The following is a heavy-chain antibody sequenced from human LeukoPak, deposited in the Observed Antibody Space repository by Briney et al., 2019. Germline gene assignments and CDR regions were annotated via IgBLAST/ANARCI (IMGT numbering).Heavy chain of an antibody. CDR1: EYSFTSYA. J-gene: IGHJ4*02. V-gene: IGHV7-4-1*02. CDR3: ARAAGGYCSAGACYFYF. Sequence: GASVKVSCKTSEYSFTSYAMNWVRQAPGQGLEWMGWINTDTGKPTYAQDFTGRFVFSLDTSVSTAYLQISSLKAEDTAVYYCARAAGGYCSAGACYFYFWGQETLVTVSS. D-gene: IGHD2-15*01. CDR2: INTDTGKP.